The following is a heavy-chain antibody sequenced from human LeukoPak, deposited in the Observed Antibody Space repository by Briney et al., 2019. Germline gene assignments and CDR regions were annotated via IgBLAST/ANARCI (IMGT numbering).Heavy chain of an antibody. J-gene: IGHJ3*02. CDR2: IYYSGST. D-gene: IGHD2-2*01. CDR1: GGSISSYY. Sequence: PSETLSLTCTVSGGSISSYYWSWIRQPPGKGLEWIGYIYYSGSTNYNPSLKSRVTISVDTSKNQFSLKLSSVTAADTAVYYCAGDREEYQLQTVGAFDIWGQGTMVTVSS. CDR3: AGDREEYQLQTVGAFDI. V-gene: IGHV4-59*01.